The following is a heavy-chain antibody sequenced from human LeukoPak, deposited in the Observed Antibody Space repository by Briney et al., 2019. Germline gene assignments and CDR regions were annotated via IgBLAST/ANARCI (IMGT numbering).Heavy chain of an antibody. CDR3: AKDIGDGSGSYHFDY. J-gene: IGHJ4*02. V-gene: IGHV3-9*01. Sequence: GGSLRLSCAASGFTFSNYAMSWVRQAPGKGLEWVSGISWNSGSIGDADSVKGRFTISRDNAKNSLYLQMNSLRAEDTALYYCAKDIGDGSGSYHFDYWGQGTLVTVSS. D-gene: IGHD3-10*01. CDR1: GFTFSNYA. CDR2: ISWNSGSI.